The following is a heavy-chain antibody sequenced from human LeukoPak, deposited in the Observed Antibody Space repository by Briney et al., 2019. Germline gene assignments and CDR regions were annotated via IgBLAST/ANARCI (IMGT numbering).Heavy chain of an antibody. J-gene: IGHJ4*02. D-gene: IGHD1-1*01. Sequence: PGGSLRLSCSASGFTFSAYAMYWVRQAPGKGLEYVSGISNNGGSSFYADSVKGRFTISRDNSKNTLYLQMSSLRAEDTAGYYCVKITSVTGGDCWGQGTRLTVSS. CDR2: ISNNGGSS. V-gene: IGHV3-64D*09. CDR1: GFTFSAYA. CDR3: VKITSVTGGDC.